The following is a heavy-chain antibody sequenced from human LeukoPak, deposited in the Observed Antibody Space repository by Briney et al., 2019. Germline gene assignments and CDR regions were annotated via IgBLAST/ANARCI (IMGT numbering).Heavy chain of an antibody. Sequence: GGSLRLSCVASGFIFSSYGMHWVRQAPGKGLEWAAVVWYDGSNKQYADSVKGRFTISRDNSKDTLYLQMNSLRAEDAAVYYCARGGLGAIYYYYYGMDVWGQGTTVTVSS. V-gene: IGHV3-33*01. J-gene: IGHJ6*02. D-gene: IGHD1-26*01. CDR3: ARGGLGAIYYYYYGMDV. CDR2: VWYDGSNK. CDR1: GFIFSSYG.